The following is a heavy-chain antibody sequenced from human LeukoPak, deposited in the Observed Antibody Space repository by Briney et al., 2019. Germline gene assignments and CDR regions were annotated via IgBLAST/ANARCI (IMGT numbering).Heavy chain of an antibody. D-gene: IGHD6-25*01. Sequence: GGSLRLSCAVSGFTVSTYWMNWVRQAPGKGLVWVSRINSDGSSISYADSVKGRFTISRDNAKNTLYLQMNTLRAEDTAIYYCARGSGYGVFDYWGQGTLVTVSS. CDR2: INSDGSSI. CDR3: ARGSGYGVFDY. V-gene: IGHV3-74*01. CDR1: GFTVSTYW. J-gene: IGHJ4*02.